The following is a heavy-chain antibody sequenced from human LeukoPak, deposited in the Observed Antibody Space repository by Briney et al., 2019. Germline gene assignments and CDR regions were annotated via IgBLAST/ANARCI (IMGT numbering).Heavy chain of an antibody. CDR1: GGTFSSYA. D-gene: IGHD1-26*01. V-gene: IGHV1-69*01. CDR2: IIPIFGTA. J-gene: IGHJ4*02. Sequence: SVKVSCKASGGTFSSYAISWVRQAPGQGLEWMGGIIPIFGTANYAQKFHGRVTITADESTSTAYMELSSLRSEDTAVYYCARAIVGASIVPGSFDYWGQGTLVTVSS. CDR3: ARAIVGASIVPGSFDY.